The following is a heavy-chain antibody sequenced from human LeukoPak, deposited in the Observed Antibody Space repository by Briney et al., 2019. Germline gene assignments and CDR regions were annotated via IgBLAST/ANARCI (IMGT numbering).Heavy chain of an antibody. Sequence: PSETLSLTCTVSGGSISSYYWSWIRQPPGKGLEWVGYIYYSGSTNHNPSLKSRVTISVDTSKNQFSLKLSSVTAADTAVYYCAKAPSAYCGGDCFSAYMDVWGKGTTVTVSS. CDR2: IYYSGST. CDR3: AKAPSAYCGGDCFSAYMDV. J-gene: IGHJ6*03. D-gene: IGHD2-21*02. CDR1: GGSISSYY. V-gene: IGHV4-59*01.